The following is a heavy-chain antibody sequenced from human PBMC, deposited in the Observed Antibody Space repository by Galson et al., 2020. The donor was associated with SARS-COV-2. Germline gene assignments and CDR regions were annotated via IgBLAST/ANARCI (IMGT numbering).Heavy chain of an antibody. CDR1: GFSLSTSGMC. CDR3: ARSTDLHYYDSSGYYPFDY. V-gene: IGHV2-70*01. Sequence: SGPTLVTPTQTLTLTCTFSGFSLSTSGMCVSWIRQPTGKALEWPALIAWDDDKYYSTSLKTRLTISKDTSKNQVVLTMTNMDPVDTATYYCARSTDLHYYDSSGYYPFDYWGQGTLVTVSS. D-gene: IGHD3-22*01. CDR2: IAWDDDK. J-gene: IGHJ4*02.